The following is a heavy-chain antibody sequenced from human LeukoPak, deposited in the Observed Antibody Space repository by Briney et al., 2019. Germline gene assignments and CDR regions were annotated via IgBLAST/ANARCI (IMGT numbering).Heavy chain of an antibody. V-gene: IGHV1-69*02. D-gene: IGHD6-19*01. J-gene: IGHJ4*02. Sequence: ASVKVSCKASGGTFSSYTISWVRQAPGQGLEWMGRIIPILGIANYAQKFQGRVTITADKSTSTAYMELSSLRSEDTAVYYRARAGAIAVAGTFDYWCQGTLVTVSS. CDR2: IIPILGIA. CDR3: ARAGAIAVAGTFDY. CDR1: GGTFSSYT.